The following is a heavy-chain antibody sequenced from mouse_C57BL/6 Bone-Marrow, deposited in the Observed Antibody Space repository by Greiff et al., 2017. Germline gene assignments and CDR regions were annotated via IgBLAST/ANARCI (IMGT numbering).Heavy chain of an antibody. D-gene: IGHD2-2*01. CDR1: GYTFTSYG. Sequence: QVQLKQSGAELARPGASVKLSCKASGYTFTSYGISWVKQRTGQGLEWIGEIYPRSGNTYYNEKFKGKATLTADKSSSTAYMELRSLTSEDSAVYFCARKVRRGAMDYWGQGTSVTVSS. J-gene: IGHJ4*01. CDR3: ARKVRRGAMDY. CDR2: IYPRSGNT. V-gene: IGHV1-81*01.